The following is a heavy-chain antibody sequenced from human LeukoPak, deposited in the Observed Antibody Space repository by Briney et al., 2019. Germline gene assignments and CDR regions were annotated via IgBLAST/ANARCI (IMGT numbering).Heavy chain of an antibody. CDR1: GGSISSYY. J-gene: IGHJ4*02. CDR3: AREVDRKYYFDY. CDR2: IYYSGST. D-gene: IGHD2-15*01. V-gene: IGHV4-59*01. Sequence: PSETLSLTCTVSGGSISSYYWSWIRQPPGKGLEWIGYIYYSGSTNYNPSLKSRVTISVDTSKNQFSLKLSSVTAADTAVYYCAREVDRKYYFDYWGQGTLVTVSS.